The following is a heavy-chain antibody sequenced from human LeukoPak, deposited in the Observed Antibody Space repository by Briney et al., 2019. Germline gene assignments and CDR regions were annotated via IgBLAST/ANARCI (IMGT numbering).Heavy chain of an antibody. J-gene: IGHJ4*02. CDR3: AKDKGSGWSGIDY. CDR1: GFTFDDYA. V-gene: IGHV3-9*01. CDR2: INWKSGSI. D-gene: IGHD6-19*01. Sequence: GGSLRLSCAASGFTFDDYAMHWVRQTPGKGLEWVSGINWKSGSIGYADSVKGRFTISRDNAKNSLYLQMNSLRPEDTAFYYCAKDKGSGWSGIDYWGQGTLATVSS.